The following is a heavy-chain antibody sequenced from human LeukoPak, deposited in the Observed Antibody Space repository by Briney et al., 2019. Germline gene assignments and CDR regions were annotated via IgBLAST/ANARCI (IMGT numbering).Heavy chain of an antibody. J-gene: IGHJ4*02. CDR2: MNPKTGKT. CDR1: GYTFSSYE. V-gene: IGHV1-8*01. Sequence: ASVKVSCKPSGYTFSSYEINWVRQAAGRGLEWVGWMNPKTGKTAYARNLQGRVTITRDTSISTAYMDLSALRSEDTAVYYCARIRPVTTGLKGYYFDYWGQRTLVTVSS. CDR3: ARIRPVTTGLKGYYFDY. D-gene: IGHD1-1*01.